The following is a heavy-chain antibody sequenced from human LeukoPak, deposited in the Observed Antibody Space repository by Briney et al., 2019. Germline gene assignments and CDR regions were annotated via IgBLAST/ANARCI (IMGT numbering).Heavy chain of an antibody. V-gene: IGHV1-3*03. Sequence: GASVKVSCKTSGYTFTNYAMHWVRQAPGQTIEWLVWINPANGYTRYSQHFQDRVTVSSDTSADTAYMEMSSLRSEDKAIYYCAIRDGHTDHWGQGTLVTVSS. J-gene: IGHJ4*02. CDR2: INPANGYT. D-gene: IGHD5-24*01. CDR1: GYTFTNYA. CDR3: AIRDGHTDH.